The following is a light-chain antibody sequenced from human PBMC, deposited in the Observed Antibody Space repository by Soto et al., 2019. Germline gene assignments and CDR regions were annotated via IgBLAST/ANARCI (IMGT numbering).Light chain of an antibody. V-gene: IGKV1-39*01. CDR2: AAS. Sequence: DIQMTQSPSSLSASVGDRVTITFRASQSISSYLNWYQQKPGKAPKLLMYAASSLQSGVPSRFSGSGSGTDFTLTISSLQPEDFATYYCQQSYSTPPITFGQGTRLEIK. CDR1: QSISSY. J-gene: IGKJ5*01. CDR3: QQSYSTPPIT.